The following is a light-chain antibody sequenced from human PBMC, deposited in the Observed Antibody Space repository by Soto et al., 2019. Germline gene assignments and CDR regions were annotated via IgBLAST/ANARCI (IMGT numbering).Light chain of an antibody. CDR1: QSVSIW. CDR2: KSS. CDR3: QHRRT. Sequence: IHMTQSESTLSASEGDRVTMSCRASQSVSIWLAWYQQKPGRAPKLLIYKSSILESGVPSRFSGSGSGTEFSLTISGLQPDDFGSYYCQHRRTFGQGTKVDIK. J-gene: IGKJ1*01. V-gene: IGKV1-5*03.